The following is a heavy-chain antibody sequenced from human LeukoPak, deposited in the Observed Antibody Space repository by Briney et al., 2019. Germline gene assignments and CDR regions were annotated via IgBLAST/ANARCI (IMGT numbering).Heavy chain of an antibody. V-gene: IGHV3-23*01. CDR3: VRGYSYGWFDP. CDR2: TSGSGGST. CDR1: AFTFSIYA. D-gene: IGHD5-18*01. J-gene: IGHJ5*02. Sequence: GGSLRLSCAASAFTFSIYAMSWVRQAPGKGLGWVSTTSGSGGSTHYADSVKGRFTISRDNSKNTLYLQMNSLRADDTAVYYCVRGYSYGWFDPWGQGTLVTVSS.